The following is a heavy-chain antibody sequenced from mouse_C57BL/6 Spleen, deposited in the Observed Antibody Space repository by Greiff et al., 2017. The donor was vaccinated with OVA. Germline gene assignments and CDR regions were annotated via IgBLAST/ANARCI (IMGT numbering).Heavy chain of an antibody. V-gene: IGHV1-50*01. CDR1: GYTFTSYW. Sequence: QVQLQQPGAELVKPGASVKLSCKASGYTFTSYWMQWVKQRPGQGLEWIGEIDPSDSYTNYNQKFKGKATLTVDTSSSTAYMQLSSLTSEDSAVDYCARGGNGYYGYYFDYWGQGTTLTVSS. CDR3: ARGGNGYYGYYFDY. CDR2: IDPSDSYT. J-gene: IGHJ2*01. D-gene: IGHD2-3*01.